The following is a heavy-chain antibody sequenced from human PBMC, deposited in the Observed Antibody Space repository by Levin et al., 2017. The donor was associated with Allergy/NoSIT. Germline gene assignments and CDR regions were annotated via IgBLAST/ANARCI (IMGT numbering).Heavy chain of an antibody. CDR2: IYHSGST. J-gene: IGHJ3*02. V-gene: IGHV4-4*02. CDR3: ARPGRGSAFDI. CDR1: GASISSGNW. Sequence: SETLSLTCTVSGASISSGNWWSWVRQPPGKGLEWIGEIYHSGSTNYNPSLKSRVTISVDKSKNHFSLRLSSVTAADTAVYYCARPGRGSAFDIWGQGTMVTVSS. D-gene: IGHD3-10*01.